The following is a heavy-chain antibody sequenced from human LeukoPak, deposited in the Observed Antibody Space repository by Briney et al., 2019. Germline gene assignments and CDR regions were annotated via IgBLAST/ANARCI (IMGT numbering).Heavy chain of an antibody. V-gene: IGHV1-3*01. J-gene: IGHJ5*02. CDR3: ARDGDLLWFGELSSSNWFDP. CDR2: INAGNGNT. D-gene: IGHD3-10*01. CDR1: GYTFTRYA. Sequence: ASVKVSCKASGYTFTRYAMHWVRQAPGQRLEWMGWINAGNGNTKYSQKFQGRVTITRDTSASTAYMELSSLRSEDTAVYYCARDGDLLWFGELSSSNWFDPWGQGTLVTVSS.